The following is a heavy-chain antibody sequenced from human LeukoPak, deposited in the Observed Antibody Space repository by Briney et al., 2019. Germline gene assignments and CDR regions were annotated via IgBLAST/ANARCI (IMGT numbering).Heavy chain of an antibody. V-gene: IGHV3-23*01. CDR3: ARDRYYGSGSFDY. J-gene: IGHJ4*02. Sequence: GGSLRLSCAASGFTFTNYDMSWVRQAPGKGLEWVSTISGSGHNTYYAGSVKGRVTISRDNAKNSLYLQMNSLRAEDTAVYYCARDRYYGSGSFDYWGQGTLVTVSS. CDR2: ISGSGHNT. D-gene: IGHD3-10*01. CDR1: GFTFTNYD.